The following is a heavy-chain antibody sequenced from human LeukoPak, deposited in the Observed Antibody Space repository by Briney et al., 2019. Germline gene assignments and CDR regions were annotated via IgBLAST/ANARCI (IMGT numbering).Heavy chain of an antibody. CDR3: ARGRKKRSLYYYYYMDV. D-gene: IGHD1-1*01. Sequence: PSETLSLTCAVYGGSFSGYYWTWIRQLPGKGLEWIGEMNHSGSTNYNPSLKSRVTISVDTSKNQFSLKLSSVTAADTAVYYCARGRKKRSLYYYYYMDVWGKGTTVTVSS. CDR1: GGSFSGYY. CDR2: MNHSGST. J-gene: IGHJ6*03. V-gene: IGHV4-34*01.